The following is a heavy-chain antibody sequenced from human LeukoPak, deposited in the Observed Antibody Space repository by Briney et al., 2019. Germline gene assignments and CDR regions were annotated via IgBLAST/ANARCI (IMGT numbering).Heavy chain of an antibody. J-gene: IGHJ4*02. D-gene: IGHD6-19*01. Sequence: GGSLRLSCAASGFTFSSYEMNWVRQAPGKGLEWLAVMSSDGGDIYYADSVKGRFTISRDNSENTLYLQMNSLRAEDTAVYYCSKTIAVADPTDYWGQGTLVTVSS. CDR3: SKTIAVADPTDY. CDR2: MSSDGGDI. CDR1: GFTFSSYE. V-gene: IGHV3-30*18.